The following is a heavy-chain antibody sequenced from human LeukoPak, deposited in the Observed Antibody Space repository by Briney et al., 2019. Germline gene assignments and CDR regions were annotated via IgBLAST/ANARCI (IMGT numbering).Heavy chain of an antibody. CDR2: MNPNSGNT. J-gene: IGHJ6*02. D-gene: IGHD6-13*01. Sequence: GASVKVSCKASVYTFTNYDINWVRQATGQGLEWMGWMNPNSGNTGYAQKFQGRVTMTRNTSISTAYMELSSLRSEDTAVYYCARYPSSWSKRRGGYYYYYGMDVWGQGTTVTVSS. CDR3: ARYPSSWSKRRGGYYYYYGMDV. CDR1: VYTFTNYD. V-gene: IGHV1-8*01.